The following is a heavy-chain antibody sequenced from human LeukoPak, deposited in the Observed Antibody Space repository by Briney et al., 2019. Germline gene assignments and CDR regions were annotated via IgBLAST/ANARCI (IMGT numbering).Heavy chain of an antibody. Sequence: GGSLRLSCAASGFMFSNYAMSWVRQAPGKGLEWVSSISSGSSYIYYADSVKGRFTISRDNAKNSLYLQMNSLRAEDTAVYYCARLFGGVIAIDYWGQGTLVTVSS. J-gene: IGHJ4*02. D-gene: IGHD3-16*02. CDR1: GFMFSNYA. CDR2: ISSGSSYI. V-gene: IGHV3-21*01. CDR3: ARLFGGVIAIDY.